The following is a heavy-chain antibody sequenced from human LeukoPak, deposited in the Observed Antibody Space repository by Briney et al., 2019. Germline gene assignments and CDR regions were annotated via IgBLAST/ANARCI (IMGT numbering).Heavy chain of an antibody. CDR3: ARGVSSWYTPFRLLDY. V-gene: IGHV4-39*01. J-gene: IGHJ4*02. D-gene: IGHD6-13*01. CDR1: GGSISSSSYY. Sequence: PSETLSLTCTVSGGSISSSSYYWGWIRQPPGKGLEWIGSIYYSGSTYYNPSLKSRVTISVDTSKNQFSLKLSSVTAADTAVYYCARGVSSWYTPFRLLDYWGQGTLVTVSS. CDR2: IYYSGST.